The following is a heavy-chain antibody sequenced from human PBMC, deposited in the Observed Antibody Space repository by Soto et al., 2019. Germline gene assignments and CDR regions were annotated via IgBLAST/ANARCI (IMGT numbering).Heavy chain of an antibody. D-gene: IGHD6-13*01. J-gene: IGHJ4*02. V-gene: IGHV4-59*01. CDR3: ARYSSSYYTFDY. Sequence: PSXTLSLTCTVSGGAISSYYWSWIRQPPGKGLEWIGYIYYSGSTNYNPSLKSRVTISVDTSKNQFSLKLSSVTAADTAVYYCARYSSSYYTFDYWGQGTLVTVSS. CDR2: IYYSGST. CDR1: GGAISSYY.